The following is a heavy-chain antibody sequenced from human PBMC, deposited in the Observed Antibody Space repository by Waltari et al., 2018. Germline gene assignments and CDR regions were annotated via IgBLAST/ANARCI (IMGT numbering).Heavy chain of an antibody. D-gene: IGHD2-8*01. Sequence: QLQLQESGPGLVKPSETLSLTCTVSGGSISSSSYYWGWIRQPPGKGLEWIGSIYYSGSTYYNPPLKRRVTISVDTSKNQFSLKLSSVTAADTAVYYCARHPAMTIMLWYFDLWGRGTLVTVSS. J-gene: IGHJ2*01. CDR2: IYYSGST. CDR3: ARHPAMTIMLWYFDL. V-gene: IGHV4-39*01. CDR1: GGSISSSSYY.